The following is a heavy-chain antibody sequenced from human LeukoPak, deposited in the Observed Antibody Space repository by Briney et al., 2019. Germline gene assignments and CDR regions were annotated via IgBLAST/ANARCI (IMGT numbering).Heavy chain of an antibody. CDR2: INSDGSST. V-gene: IGHV3-74*01. CDR1: GFTFSSHW. D-gene: IGHD2-2*01. CDR3: AAGYCSSTSCYALEL. J-gene: IGHJ4*02. Sequence: GGSLRLSCAASGFTFSSHWMHWVRQAPGKGLVWVSRINSDGSSTSYADSVKGRFTISRDNAKNTLYLQMNSLRAEDTAVYYCAAGYCSSTSCYALELWGQGTLVTVSS.